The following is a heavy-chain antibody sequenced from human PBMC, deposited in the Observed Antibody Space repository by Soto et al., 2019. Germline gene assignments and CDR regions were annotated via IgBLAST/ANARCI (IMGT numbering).Heavy chain of an antibody. Sequence: PGGSLRLSCEASGFTFINYAMSWVRQSPGKGLEWVSSISDTGGDSYYADSMDGRFTVSRDNSKNTLYLQINSLRADDTAVYYCARDNYGPLDYWGQGTLVTVSS. CDR2: ISDTGGDS. CDR3: ARDNYGPLDY. V-gene: IGHV3-23*01. D-gene: IGHD3-10*01. CDR1: GFTFINYA. J-gene: IGHJ4*02.